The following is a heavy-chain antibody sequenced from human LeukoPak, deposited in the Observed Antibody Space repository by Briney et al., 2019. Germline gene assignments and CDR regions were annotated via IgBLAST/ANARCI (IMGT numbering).Heavy chain of an antibody. CDR1: GASISSNTYY. V-gene: IGHV4-39*01. Sequence: SETLSLTCTVSGASISSNTYYWGWIRQPPGKGLEWIGTIYYSGTTYYNPSLKSRVTISVDTSKNQISLRLSSVTAADTAVYYCVTGRYSYGWYDHWGQGILVTVSS. CDR2: IYYSGTT. J-gene: IGHJ5*02. D-gene: IGHD1-26*01. CDR3: VTGRYSYGWYDH.